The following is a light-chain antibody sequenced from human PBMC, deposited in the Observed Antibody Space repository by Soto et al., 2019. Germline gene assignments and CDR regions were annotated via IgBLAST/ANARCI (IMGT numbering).Light chain of an antibody. CDR1: QSVSSSY. CDR2: GAS. Sequence: EIVLTPSPGTLSLSPGERSTLSCRASQSVSSSYLAWYQQKPGQAPRLLMYGASSRATGIPDRFSGSGSGTDFTLTISSLQSEDFAVYYCQQYNKWPPITFGQGTRLEIK. CDR3: QQYNKWPPIT. V-gene: IGKV3-20*01. J-gene: IGKJ5*01.